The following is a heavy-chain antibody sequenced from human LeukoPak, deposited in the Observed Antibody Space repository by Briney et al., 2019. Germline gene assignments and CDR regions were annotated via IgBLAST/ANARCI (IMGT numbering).Heavy chain of an antibody. D-gene: IGHD6-13*01. J-gene: IGHJ5*01. CDR3: ARRPKQQLPPGGWFDS. V-gene: IGHV1-18*01. Sequence: ASVKVSCKASGYTFTSFGISWVRQAPGQGPEWIGWISAYNGNTNYAQKLQGRVTMTTDTSASTAYMELRSLRSDDTAVHYCARRPKQQLPPGGWFDSWGQGTLVTVSS. CDR2: ISAYNGNT. CDR1: GYTFTSFG.